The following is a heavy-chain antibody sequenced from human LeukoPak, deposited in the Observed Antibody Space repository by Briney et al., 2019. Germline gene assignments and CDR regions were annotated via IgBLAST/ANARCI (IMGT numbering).Heavy chain of an antibody. CDR2: TYYRSKWYN. V-gene: IGHV6-1*01. CDR3: ARLLLWFGFVDY. Sequence: SQTLSLTCAISGDSVSSNSAAWNWIRQSPSRGLEWLGRTYYRSKWYNDYAVSVKSRITINPDTSKNQFSLKLSSVTAADTAVYYCARLLLWFGFVDYWGQGTLVTVSS. CDR1: GDSVSSNSAA. D-gene: IGHD3-10*01. J-gene: IGHJ4*02.